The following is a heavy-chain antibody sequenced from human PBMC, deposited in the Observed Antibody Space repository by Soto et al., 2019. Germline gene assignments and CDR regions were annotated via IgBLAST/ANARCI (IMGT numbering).Heavy chain of an antibody. Sequence: GASVKVSCKDSGGLFSSFAISWVRQAPGQGLEWMGGIIPVFGTTNYAQKFQGRVTITADESTNTAYMELSSLTSDDTAMYYCARGGGPYVWFNEFWGQGTLVTVSS. CDR1: GGLFSSFA. CDR2: IIPVFGTT. J-gene: IGHJ4*02. D-gene: IGHD3-16*01. V-gene: IGHV1-69*13. CDR3: ARGGGPYVWFNEF.